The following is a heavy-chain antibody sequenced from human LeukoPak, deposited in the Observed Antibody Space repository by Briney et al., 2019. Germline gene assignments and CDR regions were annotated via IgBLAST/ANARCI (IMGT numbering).Heavy chain of an antibody. CDR1: GFTFSNYG. V-gene: IGHV3-33*01. Sequence: GGSLRLSCEASGFTFSNYGFQWARQAPGKGLEWVAIIWFDGSKKFYADSVKGRFTISRDNSKSTVYLQMNSLRADDTAVYYCATASPHMSTSGPGVYWGQGTLVTVSS. CDR3: ATASPHMSTSGPGVY. J-gene: IGHJ4*02. D-gene: IGHD5/OR15-5a*01. CDR2: IWFDGSKK.